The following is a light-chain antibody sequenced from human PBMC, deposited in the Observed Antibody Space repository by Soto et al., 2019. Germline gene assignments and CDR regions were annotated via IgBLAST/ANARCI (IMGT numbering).Light chain of an antibody. CDR3: ETWYSNTHKV. J-gene: IGLJ3*02. V-gene: IGLV4-60*02. CDR1: SGHSTYI. Sequence: QLVLTQSSSASASLGSSVELTCILSSGHSTYIIAWHQQQPGKDPRFLMTLDRSGSYNRGSGVPDRFSGSSSGADRYLTISNLQFEDEGDYYCETWYSNTHKVFGGGTKLTVL. CDR2: LDRSGSY.